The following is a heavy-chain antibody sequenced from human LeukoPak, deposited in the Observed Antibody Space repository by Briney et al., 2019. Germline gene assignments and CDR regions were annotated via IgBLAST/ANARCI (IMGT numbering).Heavy chain of an antibody. Sequence: AASVMVSCKASGYTFTTYGINWVRQAPGQGLEWMGGIIPIFGTANYAQKFQGRVTITADESTSTAYMELSSLRSEDTAVYYCARGGVPAAISAFDIWGQGTMVTVSS. D-gene: IGHD2-2*02. CDR3: ARGGVPAAISAFDI. J-gene: IGHJ3*02. V-gene: IGHV1-69*13. CDR1: GYTFTTYG. CDR2: IIPIFGTA.